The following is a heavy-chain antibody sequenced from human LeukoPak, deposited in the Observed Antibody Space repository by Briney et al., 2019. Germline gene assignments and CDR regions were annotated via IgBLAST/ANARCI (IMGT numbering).Heavy chain of an antibody. Sequence: SETLSLTCAVYGGSFSGYYWSWIRQPPGKGLEWIGEINHSGSTNYNPSLKSRVTISVDTSKNQFSLKLSSVTAADTAVYYCARDGGGSWYFQSWFDPWGRGTLVTVSS. V-gene: IGHV4-34*01. D-gene: IGHD6-13*01. J-gene: IGHJ5*02. CDR3: ARDGGGSWYFQSWFDP. CDR1: GGSFSGYY. CDR2: INHSGST.